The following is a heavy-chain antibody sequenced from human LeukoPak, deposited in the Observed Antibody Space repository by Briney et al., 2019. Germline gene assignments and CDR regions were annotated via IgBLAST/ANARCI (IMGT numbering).Heavy chain of an antibody. Sequence: ETLSLTCAVSGGSISSGNWWSWVRQAPGKGLEWVSSVSTGSRYTYFADSVKGRFTIFRDDAYNSLYLQMNSLRAEDTAVYYCASQGYWGQGTLVTVSS. J-gene: IGHJ4*02. CDR3: ASQGY. V-gene: IGHV3-21*01. CDR1: GGSISSGNW. CDR2: VSTGSRYT.